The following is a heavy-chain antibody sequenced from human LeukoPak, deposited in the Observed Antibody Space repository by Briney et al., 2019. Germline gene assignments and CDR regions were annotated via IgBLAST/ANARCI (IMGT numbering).Heavy chain of an antibody. Sequence: PGGSLRLSCSASGFTFSSYAMHWVRQAPGKGLEYVSAISSNGGSTYYADSVKGRFTISRDNSKNTLYLQMSSLRAADTAVYYCARDLKQQLSPNWFDPWGQGTLVTVSS. J-gene: IGHJ5*02. CDR3: ARDLKQQLSPNWFDP. CDR2: ISSNGGST. V-gene: IGHV3-64D*06. CDR1: GFTFSSYA. D-gene: IGHD6-13*01.